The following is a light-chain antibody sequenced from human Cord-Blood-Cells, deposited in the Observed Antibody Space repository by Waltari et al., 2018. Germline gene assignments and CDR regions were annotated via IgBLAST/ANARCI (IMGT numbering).Light chain of an antibody. V-gene: IGKV3-15*01. CDR3: QQYNNWPIT. Sequence: EIVMTQSPATLSVSPGERATLPCRASHGVSSNLAWYQQKPGQAPRLLIYGASTRATGIPARFSGSGSGTEVTLTVSSLQSEDFSVYYCQQYNNWPITFGQGTRLEIK. J-gene: IGKJ5*01. CDR1: HGVSSN. CDR2: GAS.